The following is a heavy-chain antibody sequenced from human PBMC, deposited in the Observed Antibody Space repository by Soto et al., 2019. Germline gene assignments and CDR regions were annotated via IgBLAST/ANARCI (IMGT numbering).Heavy chain of an antibody. Sequence: ASVKVSCKAAGYSFTSYAMHWVRQAPGQRREWMGWNNAGNGNTKYSQKFQGRVTITRDTSASTAYMELSSLRSEDTAVYYCARVSSKLEPDAFHIWGQGTTVSGSS. J-gene: IGHJ3*02. CDR3: ARVSSKLEPDAFHI. V-gene: IGHV1-3*01. CDR1: GYSFTSYA. D-gene: IGHD3-3*02. CDR2: NNAGNGNT.